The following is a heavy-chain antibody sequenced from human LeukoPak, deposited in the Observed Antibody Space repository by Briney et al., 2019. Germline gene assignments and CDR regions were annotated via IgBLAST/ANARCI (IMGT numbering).Heavy chain of an antibody. D-gene: IGHD1-26*01. CDR2: IYTDGST. J-gene: IGHJ4*02. Sequence: SETLSLTCTVSGGSTSNSFWSWIRQPAGKGLEWIGRIYTDGSTNSNPSLRSRLTMSLDTSKSQFSLKLSSATAADTAVYYCAHGGNSGSYAENWGQGIPVTVSS. CDR1: GGSTSNSF. V-gene: IGHV4-4*07. CDR3: AHGGNSGSYAEN.